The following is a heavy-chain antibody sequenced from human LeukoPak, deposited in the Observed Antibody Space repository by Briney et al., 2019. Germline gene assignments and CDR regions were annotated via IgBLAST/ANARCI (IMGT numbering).Heavy chain of an antibody. J-gene: IGHJ5*02. CDR2: ISYSGST. CDR3: ATRIAARPFDP. D-gene: IGHD6-6*01. Sequence: KTSETLSLTCSVSRGSISSYYWSWIRQPPGKGLEWIGYISYSGSTNYNPSLKSRVTISVDTSKNQFSLKLSSVTAADTAVYYCATRIAARPFDPWGQGTLVTVSS. CDR1: RGSISSYY. V-gene: IGHV4-59*08.